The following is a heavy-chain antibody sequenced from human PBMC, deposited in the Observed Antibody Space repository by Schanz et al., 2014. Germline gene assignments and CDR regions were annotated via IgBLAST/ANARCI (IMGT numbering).Heavy chain of an antibody. CDR1: GFSISDHT. CDR3: ARDPNSVNEIDY. CDR2: IKGDSSEK. Sequence: EVQLVESGGGLVQPGGSLRLSCAASGFSISDHTMRWDRQAPGKGLEWVANIKGDSSEKNYVDSVKGRFTLSRDNAKKTMDLQMNSLRVEDTAVYYCARDPNSVNEIDYWGQGTLVTVSS. V-gene: IGHV3-7*03. D-gene: IGHD5-12*01. J-gene: IGHJ4*02.